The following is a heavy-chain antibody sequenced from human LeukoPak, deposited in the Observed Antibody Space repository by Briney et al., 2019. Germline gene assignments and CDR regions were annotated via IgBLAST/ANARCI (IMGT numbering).Heavy chain of an antibody. V-gene: IGHV3-33*01. CDR3: ARDRYSGSYLDY. J-gene: IGHJ4*02. Sequence: GGSLRLSCAASGFTFSSYGMHWVRQAPGKGLEGVAVIWYDGSNKYYADSVKGRFTISKDNSKNTLYLQMNSLRAEDTAVYYCARDRYSGSYLDYWGQGTLVTVSS. D-gene: IGHD1-26*01. CDR2: IWYDGSNK. CDR1: GFTFSSYG.